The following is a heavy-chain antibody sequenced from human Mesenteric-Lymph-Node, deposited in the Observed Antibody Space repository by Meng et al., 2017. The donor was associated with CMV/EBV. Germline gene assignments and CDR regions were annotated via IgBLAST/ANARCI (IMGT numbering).Heavy chain of an antibody. CDR1: GGSISSSSYY. CDR3: ARHSDSYGYYGWFDP. CDR2: IYYSGST. Sequence: GSLRLSCTVSGGSISSSSYYWGWIRQPPGKGLEWIGSIYYSGSTYYNPSLKSRVTISVDTSKNQFSLKLSSATDADTAVYYCARHSDSYGYYGWFDPWGQGTLVTVSS. J-gene: IGHJ5*02. D-gene: IGHD5-18*01. V-gene: IGHV4-39*01.